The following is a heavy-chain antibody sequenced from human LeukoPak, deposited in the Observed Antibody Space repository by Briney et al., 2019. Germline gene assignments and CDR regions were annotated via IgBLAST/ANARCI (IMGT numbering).Heavy chain of an antibody. V-gene: IGHV3-23*01. CDR3: AKDGVYGDYGRLDY. J-gene: IGHJ4*02. Sequence: GGSLRLSCAASGFTFSSYVMTWVRQAPGKGLEWVSSISGSGASAYYADSVKGRFTISRDNSKNTLYLQMNSLRVEDTAVYYCAKDGVYGDYGRLDYWGQGTLVTVSS. CDR2: ISGSGASA. CDR1: GFTFSSYV. D-gene: IGHD4-17*01.